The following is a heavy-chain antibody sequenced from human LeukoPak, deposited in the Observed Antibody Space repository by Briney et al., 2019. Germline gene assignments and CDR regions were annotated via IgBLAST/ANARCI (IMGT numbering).Heavy chain of an antibody. CDR3: TRQADYNLLTGYHKGHLDY. D-gene: IGHD3-9*01. CDR2: IYPGDSDT. J-gene: IGHJ4*02. Sequence: GESLTISCQGSGYSFTTYWLGWVRQMPGKGLEWMGIIYPGDSDTIYSPSFQGQVTISVDNTISTAYLHWSSLKASDTAIYYCTRQADYNLLTGYHKGHLDYWGPGTLVSVSS. V-gene: IGHV5-51*01. CDR1: GYSFTTYW.